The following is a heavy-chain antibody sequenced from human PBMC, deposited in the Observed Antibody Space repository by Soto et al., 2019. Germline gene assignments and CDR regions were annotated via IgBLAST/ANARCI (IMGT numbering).Heavy chain of an antibody. D-gene: IGHD3-9*01. V-gene: IGHV3-21*01. J-gene: IGHJ6*02. CDR3: SRYYDSLTGYNY. CDR1: GFTFSTYN. CDR2: ISSSSSYI. Sequence: EVQVVESGGGLVKPGGSLRLSCAVSGFTFSTYNMNWVRQAPGKGLQWVSSISSSSSYIYYADSVKGRFTISRDNAKNSLYLQMNSLRVEDTAVYYCSRYYDSLTGYNYWGQGTTVTVSS.